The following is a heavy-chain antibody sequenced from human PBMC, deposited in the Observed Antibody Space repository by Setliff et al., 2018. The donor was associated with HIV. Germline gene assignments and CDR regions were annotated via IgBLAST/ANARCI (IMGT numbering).Heavy chain of an antibody. CDR2: ISAGSTYI. CDR1: GFPFSHYA. V-gene: IGHV3-21*01. Sequence: GGSLRLSCAASGFPFSHYAMNWVRQAPGKGLVWVASISAGSTYIHHADSLKGRFSISRDNTKYILYLEMNSLRPEDTAVYYCARAPDGSGWAQAGQYYMGVWGKGTTVTVSS. D-gene: IGHD6-19*01. J-gene: IGHJ6*03. CDR3: ARAPDGSGWAQAGQYYMGV.